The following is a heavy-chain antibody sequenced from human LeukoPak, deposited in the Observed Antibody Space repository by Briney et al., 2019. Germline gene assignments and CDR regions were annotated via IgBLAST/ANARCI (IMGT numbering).Heavy chain of an antibody. CDR1: GGSFSGYY. D-gene: IGHD6-13*01. Sequence: SETLSLTCAVYGGSFSGYYWSWIRQPPGKGLEWIGEINHSGSTNYNPSLKSRVTISVDTSKNQFSLKLSSVTAADTAVYYCARRADSREDYWGQGTLVTVSS. J-gene: IGHJ4*02. CDR2: INHSGST. CDR3: ARRADSREDY. V-gene: IGHV4-34*01.